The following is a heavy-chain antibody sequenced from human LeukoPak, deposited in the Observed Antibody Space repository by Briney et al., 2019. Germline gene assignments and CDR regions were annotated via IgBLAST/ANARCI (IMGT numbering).Heavy chain of an antibody. J-gene: IGHJ5*02. CDR1: GFTFSTAT. D-gene: IGHD6-25*01. CDR3: AAERYSDGCCWFDP. CDR2: INLVRVST. V-gene: IGHV1-58*01. Sequence: SVKVSCKASGFTFSTATVRGVRQALEQRLWWMGWINLVRVSTMYAQNYQEAVTISRDMYTSTVYMELNSLGSEDTAIYYCAAERYSDGCCWFDPWGQGTLVTVSS.